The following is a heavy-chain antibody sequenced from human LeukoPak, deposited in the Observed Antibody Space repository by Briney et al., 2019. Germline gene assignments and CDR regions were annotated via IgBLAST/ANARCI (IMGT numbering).Heavy chain of an antibody. CDR1: GFTFSSYS. J-gene: IGHJ4*02. CDR2: ITGSSTYI. V-gene: IGHV3-21*01. CDR3: ARDLNFWSSYSTRGFDY. D-gene: IGHD3-3*01. Sequence: SLSLSCAASGFTFSSYSMTWVRPAPGKGLEWVSSITGSSTYIYYADSGKGRFTISRDNAKNSLYLQMNSLRAEDTAVYYCARDLNFWSSYSTRGFDYWGQGTLVTVSS.